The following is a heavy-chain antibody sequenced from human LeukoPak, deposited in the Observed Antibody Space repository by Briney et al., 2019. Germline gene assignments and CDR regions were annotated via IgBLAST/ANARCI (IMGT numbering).Heavy chain of an antibody. CDR3: ARADDSSSGYFDY. V-gene: IGHV3-74*01. Sequence: PGGSLRLSCAASGFTFSNYWMHWVRQAPGKGLVWVSRINSDGINTSYADSVKGRFTISRDNAKNTLNLQMNSLRAEDTAVYYCARADDSSSGYFDYWGQGTLVTVSS. CDR2: INSDGINT. J-gene: IGHJ4*02. D-gene: IGHD6-6*01. CDR1: GFTFSNYW.